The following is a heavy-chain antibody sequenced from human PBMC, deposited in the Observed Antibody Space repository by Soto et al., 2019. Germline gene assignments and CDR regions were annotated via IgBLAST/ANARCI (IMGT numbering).Heavy chain of an antibody. V-gene: IGHV1-69*13. CDR3: ARSAPMDAGDKYYYDF. CDR2: IIPFFGTA. CDR1: GGTFSTFG. J-gene: IGHJ4*02. D-gene: IGHD3-16*01. Sequence: ASVKVSCKASGGTFSTFGISWVRQAPGQGLEWMGGIIPFFGTAKYSPKFEDRISITADESTNTVYMDLRSLTSEDTAIYYCARSAPMDAGDKYYYDFWGQGALVTVSS.